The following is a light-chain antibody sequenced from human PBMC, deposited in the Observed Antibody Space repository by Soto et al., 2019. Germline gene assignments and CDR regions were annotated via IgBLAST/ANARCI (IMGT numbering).Light chain of an antibody. J-gene: IGLJ1*01. CDR1: SSDIGGYYY. V-gene: IGLV2-14*01. CDR3: TSYSSSTTFYV. Sequence: QSVLTQPASVSGSPGQSITISCTGTSSDIGGYYYVSWYQHHPGKAPKLMIYQVSNRPSGISNRFSGSKSGNTASLTISGLQAEDEADYYCTSYSSSTTFYVFGAGTK. CDR2: QVS.